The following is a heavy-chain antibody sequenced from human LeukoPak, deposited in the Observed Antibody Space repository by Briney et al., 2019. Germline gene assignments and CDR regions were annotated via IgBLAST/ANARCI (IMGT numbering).Heavy chain of an antibody. CDR3: ARVVGRWYSSSWYAFDI. CDR1: GDSITSSSHY. Sequence: PSETLSLTCAVSGDSITSSSHYWGWIRQPPGKGLEWIGSIYYSGSTYYNPSLKSRVTISVDTSKNQFSLKLSSVTAADTAVYYCARVVGRWYSSSWYAFDIWGQGTMVTVSS. D-gene: IGHD6-13*01. CDR2: IYYSGST. J-gene: IGHJ3*02. V-gene: IGHV4-39*01.